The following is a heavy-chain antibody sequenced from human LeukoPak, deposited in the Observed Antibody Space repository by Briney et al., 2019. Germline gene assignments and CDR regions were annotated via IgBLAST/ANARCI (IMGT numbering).Heavy chain of an antibody. CDR3: ATPQWLLGAYYFDY. CDR1: GYTLTELS. Sequence: ASVKVSCKVSGYTLTELSMHWVRQAPGKGLEWMGGFDPEDGETIYAQKFQGRVTMTEDTSTDTAYMELSSLRSEDTAVYYCATPQWLLGAYYFDYWGQGTLVTVSS. CDR2: FDPEDGET. D-gene: IGHD3-22*01. V-gene: IGHV1-24*01. J-gene: IGHJ4*02.